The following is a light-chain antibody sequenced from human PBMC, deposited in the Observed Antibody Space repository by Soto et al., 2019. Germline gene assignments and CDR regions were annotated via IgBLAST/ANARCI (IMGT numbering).Light chain of an antibody. J-gene: IGLJ1*01. Sequence: QSALTQPASVSGSPGQSITISCTGTSSDVGSYNLVSWYQYHPGKAPKLLIYEGGKRPSGVSNRFSGSKSGNTASLTISGLQAEDEADYFCCSYAGSSTFYVFGTVTKLTVL. CDR1: SSDVGSYNL. V-gene: IGLV2-23*01. CDR2: EGG. CDR3: CSYAGSSTFYV.